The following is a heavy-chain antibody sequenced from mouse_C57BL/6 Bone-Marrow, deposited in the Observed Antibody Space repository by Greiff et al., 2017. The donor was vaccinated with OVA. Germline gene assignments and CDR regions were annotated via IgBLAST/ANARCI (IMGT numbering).Heavy chain of an antibody. Sequence: EVKLVESGGGLVQPGGSMKLSCVASGFTFSNYWMNWVRQSPEKGLEWVAQIRLKSDNYATHYAESVKGRFTISRDDSKSSVYLQMNNLRAEDTGIYYCTKLRPTWFAYWGQGTLVTVSA. CDR2: IRLKSDNYAT. J-gene: IGHJ3*01. CDR1: GFTFSNYW. CDR3: TKLRPTWFAY. D-gene: IGHD2-4*01. V-gene: IGHV6-3*01.